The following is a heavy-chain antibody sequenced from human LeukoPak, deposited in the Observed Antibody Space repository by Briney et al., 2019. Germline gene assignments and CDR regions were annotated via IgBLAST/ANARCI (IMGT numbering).Heavy chain of an antibody. J-gene: IGHJ4*02. Sequence: GGSLRLSCAASGFTFSIYSMNWVRQAPGKGLEWVSSISSSSSYIYYTDSVKGRFTISRDNAKNSLSLQMNSLRAEDTAVYYCARDLRNWDGGAYFDYWGQGTLVTVSS. D-gene: IGHD1-1*01. CDR3: ARDLRNWDGGAYFDY. V-gene: IGHV3-21*01. CDR1: GFTFSIYS. CDR2: ISSSSSYI.